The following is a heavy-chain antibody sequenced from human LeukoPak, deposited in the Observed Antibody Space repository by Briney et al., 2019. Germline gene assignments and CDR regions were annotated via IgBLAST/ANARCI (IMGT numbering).Heavy chain of an antibody. CDR3: VRVPQRVPHNWSDP. Sequence: ASVKVSCKASGYTFTSNDINWVRQATGQGLEWMGWMNPHSASVGYAQKFQGRVIMTWDTSISTAYMELSSLTSDDTAVYYCVRVPQRVPHNWSDPWGQGTLVTVSS. D-gene: IGHD1-1*01. CDR1: GYTFTSND. J-gene: IGHJ5*02. V-gene: IGHV1-8*01. CDR2: MNPHSASV.